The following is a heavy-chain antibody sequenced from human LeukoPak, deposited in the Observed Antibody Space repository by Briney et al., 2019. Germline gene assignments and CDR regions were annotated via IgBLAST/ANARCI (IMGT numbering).Heavy chain of an antibody. CDR2: IWSDGSNK. V-gene: IGHV3-33*01. CDR3: ARGAYAAAAGFDY. J-gene: IGHJ4*02. Sequence: GGSLRLSCAASGFTFSSYGMHWVRQAPGKGLEWVAIIWSDGSNKYYADSVKGRLTISRDNSKNTMYLQMNSLRVEDTAVYYCARGAYAAAAGFDYWGQGTLVSVSS. CDR1: GFTFSSYG. D-gene: IGHD6-13*01.